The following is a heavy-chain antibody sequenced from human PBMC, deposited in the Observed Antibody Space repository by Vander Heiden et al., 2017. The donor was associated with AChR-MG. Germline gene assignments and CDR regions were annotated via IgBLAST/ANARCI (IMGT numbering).Heavy chain of an antibody. CDR2: IYYSGST. CDR1: GGPISSSSYY. CDR3: ASNSLDGYNLVY. V-gene: IGHV4-39*01. D-gene: IGHD5-12*01. Sequence: QLQLQESGPGLVKPSETLSLTCTVSGGPISSSSYYWGWIRQPPGKGLWWIGSIYYSGSTYYNPSLKSRVTISVDTSKNQFSLKLSSVTAADTAVYYCASNSLDGYNLVYWGQGTLVTVSS. J-gene: IGHJ4*02.